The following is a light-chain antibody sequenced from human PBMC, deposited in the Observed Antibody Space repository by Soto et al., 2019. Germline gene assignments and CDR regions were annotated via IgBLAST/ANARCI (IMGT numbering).Light chain of an antibody. CDR1: SSDVGGYNY. Sequence: QSALTQPPSASGSLGQSVTISCTGSSSDVGGYNYVSWYQQHPGKAPKLLIYDVSQRPSGVLDRFSVSKSGNTASLTVSGLQREDETDYYCSSYAGSKSLVFGTGTKVTVL. CDR3: SSYAGSKSLV. J-gene: IGLJ1*01. CDR2: DVS. V-gene: IGLV2-8*01.